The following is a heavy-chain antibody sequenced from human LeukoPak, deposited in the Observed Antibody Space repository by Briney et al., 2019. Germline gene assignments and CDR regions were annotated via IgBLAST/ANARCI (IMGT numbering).Heavy chain of an antibody. CDR3: ARRRESYYDSSGYLAYYFDY. Sequence: KPSETLSLTCTASGGSVSSGGYYWSWIRQPPGKGLEWIGYIYYSGSTYYNPSLKSRVTISVDTSKNQFSLKLSSVTAADTAVYYCARRRESYYDSSGYLAYYFDYWGQGTLVTVSS. D-gene: IGHD3-22*01. CDR1: GGSVSSGGYY. CDR2: IYYSGST. J-gene: IGHJ4*02. V-gene: IGHV4-30-4*08.